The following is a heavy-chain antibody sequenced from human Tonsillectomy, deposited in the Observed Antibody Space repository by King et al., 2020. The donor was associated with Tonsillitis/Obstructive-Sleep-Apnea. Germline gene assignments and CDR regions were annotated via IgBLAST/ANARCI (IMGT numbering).Heavy chain of an antibody. CDR3: ASGELRYFDWSSPYYYYYMDV. CDR1: GYTFTNYG. Sequence: VQLVESGAEVKKPGASVRVSCKASGYTFTNYGISWVRQAPGQGLEWMGWINTSYGNTKSAQKVQGRVSMTTDTSTSTAYMDLRSLRSDDTAVYYWASGELRYFDWSSPYYYYYMDVWGKGTTVTVSS. CDR2: INTSYGNT. D-gene: IGHD3-9*01. J-gene: IGHJ6*03. V-gene: IGHV1-18*01.